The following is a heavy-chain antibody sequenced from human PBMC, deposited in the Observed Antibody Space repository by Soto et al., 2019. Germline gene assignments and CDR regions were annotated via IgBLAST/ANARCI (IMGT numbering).Heavy chain of an antibody. J-gene: IGHJ4*02. Sequence: QLQLQESGPGLVKPSETLSLTCTVSGGSISRSNYYWAWIRQPPGKGPEWIGSIFESGTTYNTPSLKSRVAISVDTSKNEFSLSLYYMTAADTAVYYCARGGQYYDMSTYYFDDWGQGTLVTVSS. CDR3: ARGGQYYDMSTYYFDD. D-gene: IGHD3-22*01. CDR1: GGSISRSNYY. CDR2: IFESGTT. V-gene: IGHV4-39*01.